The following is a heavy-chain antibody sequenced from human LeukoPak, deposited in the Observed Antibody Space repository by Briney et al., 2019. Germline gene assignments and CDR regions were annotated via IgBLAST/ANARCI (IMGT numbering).Heavy chain of an antibody. J-gene: IGHJ4*02. CDR3: ARGNYGGHRYFDI. D-gene: IGHD4-23*01. V-gene: IGHV1-8*01. CDR1: GYTFRSYE. CDR2: IHPNSGKT. Sequence: GGSVKVSLQPAGYTFRSYEINRVRQAPGQGLEWVGWIHPNSGKTGHAQKYEGRVTMTRDTSTETAFLELSSLKFDDTAIFYCARGNYGGHRYFDIWGQGNGHTVSS.